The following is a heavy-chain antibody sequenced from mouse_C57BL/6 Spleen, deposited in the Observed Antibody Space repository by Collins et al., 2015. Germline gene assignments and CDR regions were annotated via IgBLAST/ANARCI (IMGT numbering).Heavy chain of an antibody. CDR3: ARWEGQIYYGNYVDAMDY. V-gene: IGHV1-26*01. CDR1: GYTFTDYY. D-gene: IGHD2-1*01. J-gene: IGHJ4*01. Sequence: VKPGASVKISCKASGYTFTDYYMNWVKRSHGKSLEWIGDINPNNGGTSYNQKFKGKATLTVDKSSSTAYMELRSLTSEDSAVYYCARWEGQIYYGNYVDAMDYWGQGTSVTVSS. CDR2: INPNNGGT.